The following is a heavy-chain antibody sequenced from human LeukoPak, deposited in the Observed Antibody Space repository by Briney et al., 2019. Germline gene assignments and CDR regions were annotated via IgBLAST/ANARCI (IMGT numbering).Heavy chain of an antibody. D-gene: IGHD3-10*01. Sequence: GGSLRLSCAASGFTFSTYSLNWVRQAPGKGLEWVSYISGSSNTIYYADSVKGRFTISRDNAKNSLYLQMNSLRAEDTATYFCARHLRGVRGTFDYWGQGTLVTVSS. CDR2: ISGSSNTI. J-gene: IGHJ4*02. CDR3: ARHLRGVRGTFDY. V-gene: IGHV3-48*04. CDR1: GFTFSTYS.